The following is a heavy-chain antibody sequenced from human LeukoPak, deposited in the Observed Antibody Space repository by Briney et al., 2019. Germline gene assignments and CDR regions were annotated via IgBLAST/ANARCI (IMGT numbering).Heavy chain of an antibody. CDR2: ISGDLRYI. Sequence: PGGSLRLSCAASGFTFSSYSMNWVRQAPGKGLEWVSSISGDLRYISYADSVKGRFTISRDNAKTSVFLQMNSLRAEDTAVYYCTKTDGLKYFFPHWGQGTLVTASS. D-gene: IGHD2/OR15-2a*01. CDR3: TKTDGLKYFFPH. CDR1: GFTFSSYS. V-gene: IGHV3-21*01. J-gene: IGHJ1*01.